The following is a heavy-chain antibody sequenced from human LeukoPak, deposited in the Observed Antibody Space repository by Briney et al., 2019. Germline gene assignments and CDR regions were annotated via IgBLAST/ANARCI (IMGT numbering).Heavy chain of an antibody. CDR3: ATSSGYYSEDFDY. D-gene: IGHD3-22*01. V-gene: IGHV1-18*01. CDR2: ISAYNGNT. CDR1: GYTCTSYG. J-gene: IGHJ4*02. Sequence: EASVKVSCKASGYTCTSYGISWVRQAPGQGLEWMGWISAYNGNTNYAQKLQGRVTMTTDTSTSTAYMELRSLRSDITAVYYCATSSGYYSEDFDYWGQGTLVTVSS.